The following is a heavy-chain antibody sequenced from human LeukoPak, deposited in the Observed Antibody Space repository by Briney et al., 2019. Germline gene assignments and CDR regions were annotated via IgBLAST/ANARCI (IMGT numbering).Heavy chain of an antibody. D-gene: IGHD1-26*01. J-gene: IGHJ4*02. V-gene: IGHV3-23*01. CDR3: VVHSATSCY. CDR2: IRGDGSTHSDGTT. CDR1: GFTFNRNA. Sequence: PGGSLRLSCVASGFTFNRNAMTWVRQAPGMGLEWVSTIRGDGSTHSDGTTHYADSVKGRFTISRDNGKTALSLQMNSLRAEDTAVYYCVVHSATSCYWGQGTLVTVSS.